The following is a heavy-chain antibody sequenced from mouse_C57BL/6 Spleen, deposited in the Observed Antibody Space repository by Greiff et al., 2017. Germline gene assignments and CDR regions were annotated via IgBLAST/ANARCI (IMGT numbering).Heavy chain of an antibody. D-gene: IGHD2-14*01. J-gene: IGHJ1*03. CDR1: GYAFTNYL. Sequence: QVQLQQSGAELVRPGTSVKVSCKASGYAFTNYLIEWVKQRPGQGLEWIGVINPGSGGTNYNEKFKGKATLTADKSSSTAYMQLSSLTSEDSAAYFCAREGVYRRYGYFDVWGTGTTVTVSS. CDR3: AREGVYRRYGYFDV. CDR2: INPGSGGT. V-gene: IGHV1-54*01.